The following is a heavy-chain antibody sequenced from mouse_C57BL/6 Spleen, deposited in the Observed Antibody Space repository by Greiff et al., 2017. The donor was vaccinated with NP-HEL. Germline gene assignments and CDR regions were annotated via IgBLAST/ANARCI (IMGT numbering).Heavy chain of an antibody. J-gene: IGHJ3*01. CDR1: GFTFSSYA. V-gene: IGHV5-4*03. Sequence: EVKLVESGGGLVKPGGSLKLSCAASGFTFSSYAMSWVRQTPEKRLEWVATISDGGSYTYYPDNVKGRFTISRDNAKNNLYLQMSHLKSEDTAMYYCARGNDQGAWFAYWGQGTLVTVSA. CDR3: ARGNDQGAWFAY. CDR2: ISDGGSYT.